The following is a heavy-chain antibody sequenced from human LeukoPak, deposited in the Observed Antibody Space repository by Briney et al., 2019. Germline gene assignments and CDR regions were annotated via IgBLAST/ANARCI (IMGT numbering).Heavy chain of an antibody. V-gene: IGHV4-34*01. CDR2: INHSGST. D-gene: IGHD4-17*01. Sequence: SETLSLTCAVYGGSFSGYYWSWIRQPPGKGLEWIGEINHSGSTNYNPSLESRVTISVDTSKNQFSLKPSSVTAADTAVYYCARGRRYDYGDYMLYYYYYGMDVWGQGTTVSDCS. J-gene: IGHJ6*02. CDR3: ARGRRYDYGDYMLYYYYYGMDV. CDR1: GGSFSGYY.